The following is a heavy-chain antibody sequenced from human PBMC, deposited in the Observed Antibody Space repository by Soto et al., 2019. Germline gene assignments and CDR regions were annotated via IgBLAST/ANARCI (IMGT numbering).Heavy chain of an antibody. J-gene: IGHJ1*01. D-gene: IGHD2-2*01. Sequence: GASVKVSCKASGYTFTSYGISWVRQAPGQGLEWMGWISAYNGNTNYAQKLQGRVTMTTDTSTSTAYMELRSLRSDDTAMYYCARTHCTSTTCYAYAGDFQHWGQGTLVTVSS. V-gene: IGHV1-18*01. CDR3: ARTHCTSTTCYAYAGDFQH. CDR1: GYTFTSYG. CDR2: ISAYNGNT.